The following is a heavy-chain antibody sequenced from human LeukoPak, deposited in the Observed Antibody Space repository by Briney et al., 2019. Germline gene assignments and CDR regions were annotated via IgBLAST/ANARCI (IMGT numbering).Heavy chain of an antibody. D-gene: IGHD6-6*01. CDR1: GYTFTGYY. V-gene: IGHV1-2*02. J-gene: IGHJ4*02. CDR3: ARDPGKQLPFDY. Sequence: ASVKVSFKASGYTFTGYYMHWVRQAPGQGLEWMGWINPNSGGTNYAQKFQGRVTMTRDTSISTAYMKLSRLRSDDTAVYYCARDPGKQLPFDYWGQGTLVTVSS. CDR2: INPNSGGT.